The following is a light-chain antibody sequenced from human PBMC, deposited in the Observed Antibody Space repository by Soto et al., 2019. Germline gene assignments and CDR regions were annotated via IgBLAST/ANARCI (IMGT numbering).Light chain of an antibody. CDR2: AAS. J-gene: IGKJ2*01. CDR3: LQHKSWPFT. CDR1: QSVSSS. V-gene: IGKV3-15*01. Sequence: EIVMTQSPATLSVSPGERATLSFRASQSVSSSLAWFQQKPGRAPRLLIYAASARATGIAARLSGSGSGTEFTLTISSLQSEDFAVYYCLQHKSWPFTFGQGTKLEIK.